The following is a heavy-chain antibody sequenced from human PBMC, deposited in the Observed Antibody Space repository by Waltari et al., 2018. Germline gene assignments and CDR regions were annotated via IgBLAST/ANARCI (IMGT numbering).Heavy chain of an antibody. CDR3: ARGGAFSGNCLDY. CDR2: IIKDSIYI. V-gene: IGHV3-21*06. CDR1: GFTFGAYG. D-gene: IGHD1-1*01. J-gene: IGHJ4*02. Sequence: EVQLVESGGGLVKPGGSLRLSCIAPGFTFGAYGMNWVRQAPGKGLEWFSSIIKDSIYIFYADAVKVRFTISRDNAKSSLYLQMDSLRAEDTAVYYCARGGAFSGNCLDYWGQGAPVTVSS.